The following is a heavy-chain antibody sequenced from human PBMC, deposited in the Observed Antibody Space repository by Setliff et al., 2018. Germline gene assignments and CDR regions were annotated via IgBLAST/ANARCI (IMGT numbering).Heavy chain of an antibody. CDR3: ARAGPYYDFWSGYYRTMDV. CDR1: GGSISSGIYY. CDR2: IYTSGST. D-gene: IGHD3-3*01. V-gene: IGHV4-61*09. J-gene: IGHJ6*03. Sequence: SETLSLTCTVSGGSISSGIYYWSWIRQPAGKGLEWIGHIYTSGSTNYNPSLKSRVTISVDTSKNQFSLRLSSVTAADTAVYYCARAGPYYDFWSGYYRTMDVWGKGTTVTVLL.